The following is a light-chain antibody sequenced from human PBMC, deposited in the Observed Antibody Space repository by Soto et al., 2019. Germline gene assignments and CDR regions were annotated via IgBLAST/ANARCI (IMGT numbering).Light chain of an antibody. V-gene: IGLV2-14*01. CDR3: SSYTSSSRV. CDR2: EVS. CDR1: SSDVGGYNY. J-gene: IGLJ3*02. Sequence: QSALTQPASVSGSPGQSITISCTGTSSDVGGYNYVSWYQQHPGKAPKLMIYEVSNRPSGVSNRFSGSKSGNTASLTISGLQAEDDADYYCSSYTSSSRVFGGGTKVTVL.